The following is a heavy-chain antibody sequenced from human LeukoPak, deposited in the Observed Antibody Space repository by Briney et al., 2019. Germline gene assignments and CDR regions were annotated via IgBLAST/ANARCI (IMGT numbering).Heavy chain of an antibody. Sequence: PGGSLRLSCAASGFTFSSYWMHWVRQAPGKGLVWVSRINSDGSSTSHADSVKGRFTISRDNAKNTLYLQMNSLRAEDTAVYYCARSTRLFRQYDYWGQGTLVTVSS. D-gene: IGHD3-22*01. CDR1: GFTFSSYW. CDR2: INSDGSST. V-gene: IGHV3-74*01. CDR3: ARSTRLFRQYDY. J-gene: IGHJ4*02.